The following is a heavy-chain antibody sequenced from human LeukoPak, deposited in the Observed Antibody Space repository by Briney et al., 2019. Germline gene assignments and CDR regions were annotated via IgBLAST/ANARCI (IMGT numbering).Heavy chain of an antibody. J-gene: IGHJ4*02. D-gene: IGHD3-10*01. V-gene: IGHV4-31*03. CDR3: ARVRMVRGVIGGDFDY. CDR2: IYYGGNT. Sequence: SQTLSLTCTVSGGSISSGGFYWTWIRQHPGKGLEWIGYIYYGGNTYYNPSLKSRLTISVDRSKNQFSLKLTSVTAADTAVYYCARVRMVRGVIGGDFDYWGQGTLVTVSS. CDR1: GGSISSGGFY.